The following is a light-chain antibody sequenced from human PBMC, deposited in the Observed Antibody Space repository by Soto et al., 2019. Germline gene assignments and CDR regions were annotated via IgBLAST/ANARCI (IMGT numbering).Light chain of an antibody. Sequence: QSALTQPASVSGSPGQSIIISCSGTSSDIGGYDYVSWYQQHPGKVPKLLIYDVNHRPSGASIRFSGSKSGDTASLTISGLQAEDEADYYCSSYPSGNNILLFGGGTKLTVL. J-gene: IGLJ3*02. V-gene: IGLV2-14*03. CDR1: SSDIGGYDY. CDR3: SSYPSGNNILL. CDR2: DVN.